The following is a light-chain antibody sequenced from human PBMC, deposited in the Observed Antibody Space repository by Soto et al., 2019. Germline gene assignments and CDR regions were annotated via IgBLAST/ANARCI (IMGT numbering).Light chain of an antibody. CDR1: QGISSA. CDR2: DAY. CDR3: QQSNNY. V-gene: IGKV1D-13*01. Sequence: AIQLTQSPSSLSASVGDRVTITCRASQGISSALAWYQQKPGKAXKLLIYDAYSLETGVPSRFSGSGSGTDFTLTISSLQPDDFATYYCQQSNNYFGQGTRLEIK. J-gene: IGKJ5*01.